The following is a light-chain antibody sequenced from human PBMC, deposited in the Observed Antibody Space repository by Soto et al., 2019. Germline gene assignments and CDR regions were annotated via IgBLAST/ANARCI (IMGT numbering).Light chain of an antibody. Sequence: EIVLTQSPATLSSFPGDRVTLSCRASQAVNTRLAWYQHKPGQAPRLLIYLASNRAAGVPARFSGSGSGSEFTLTISSLQSEDFEIYYCQQYNNWPITLGQGTRLEI. CDR2: LAS. J-gene: IGKJ5*01. CDR1: QAVNTR. V-gene: IGKV3D-15*01. CDR3: QQYNNWPIT.